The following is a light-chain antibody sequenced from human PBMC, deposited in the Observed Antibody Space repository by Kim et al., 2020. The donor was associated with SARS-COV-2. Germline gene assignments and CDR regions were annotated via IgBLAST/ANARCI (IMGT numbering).Light chain of an antibody. CDR1: QSVNRH. CDR2: TAS. V-gene: IGKV1-5*01. J-gene: IGKJ1*01. CDR3: QQYDSYST. Sequence: LSASVGDRVTITCRASQSVNRHLAWYQQKPGKAPNLLIYTASTLQSGVPSRFSGSGSGTEFTLTISSLQPDDFATYYCQQYDSYSTFGQGTKLEI.